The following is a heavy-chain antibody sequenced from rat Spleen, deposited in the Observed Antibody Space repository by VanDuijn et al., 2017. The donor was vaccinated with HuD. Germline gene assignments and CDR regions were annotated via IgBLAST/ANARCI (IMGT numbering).Heavy chain of an antibody. CDR1: GFTFNNYD. CDR2: ISPSGGGT. D-gene: IGHD4-3*01. V-gene: IGHV5S13*01. CDR3: ARQDTSGYSNWFTY. Sequence: EVQLVESGGGLVQPGRSLQLSCAASGFTFNNYDMAWVRQTPTQGLEWVASISPSGGGTYYRASVKGRFTVSRDNARGTQYLQMDSLRSEDTATYYCARQDTSGYSNWFTYWGQGTLVTVSS. J-gene: IGHJ3*01.